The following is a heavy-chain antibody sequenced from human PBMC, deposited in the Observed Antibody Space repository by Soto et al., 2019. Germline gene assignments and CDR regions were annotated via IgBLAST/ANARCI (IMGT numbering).Heavy chain of an antibody. CDR3: ATLGIAVADDAFDI. CDR2: IYSGGST. D-gene: IGHD6-19*01. Sequence: PGGSLRLSCAASGFTVSSNYMSWVRQAPGKGLEWVSVIYSGGSTYYADSVKGRFTISRDNSKNTLYLQMNSLRAEDTAVYYCATLGIAVADDAFDIWGQGTMVTVSS. CDR1: GFTVSSNY. V-gene: IGHV3-53*01. J-gene: IGHJ3*02.